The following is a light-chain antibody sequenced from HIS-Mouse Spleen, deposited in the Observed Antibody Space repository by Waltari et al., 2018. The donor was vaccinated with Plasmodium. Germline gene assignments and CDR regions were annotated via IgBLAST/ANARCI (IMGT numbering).Light chain of an antibody. J-gene: IGKJ4*01. V-gene: IGKV1-33*01. CDR1: QGIRNY. Sequence: DMQVTQSPSSLSAAVRDSVTITCKASQGIRNYLNWYQQKPGKAPKLLIYDASNLETGVPSRFSGSGSGTDFTFTISSLQPEDIATYSCQQYDNLPLTLGG. CDR2: DAS. CDR3: QQYDNLPLT.